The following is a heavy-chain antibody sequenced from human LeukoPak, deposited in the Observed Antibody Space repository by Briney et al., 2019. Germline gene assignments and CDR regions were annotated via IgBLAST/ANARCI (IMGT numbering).Heavy chain of an antibody. J-gene: IGHJ3*02. CDR2: IYHSGST. Sequence: GSLRLSCAASGFTFSSYGMSWVRQAPGKGLEWIGEIYHSGSTNYNPSLKSRVTISVDKSKNQFSLKLSSVTAADTAVYYCARGREGPGAFDIWGQGTMVTVSS. CDR3: ARGREGPGAFDI. CDR1: GFTFSSYGM. V-gene: IGHV4-4*02.